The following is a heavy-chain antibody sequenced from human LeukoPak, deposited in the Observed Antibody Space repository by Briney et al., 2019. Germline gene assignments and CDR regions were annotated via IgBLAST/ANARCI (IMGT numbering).Heavy chain of an antibody. J-gene: IGHJ6*04. D-gene: IGHD6-13*01. CDR1: GFTFSSYE. CDR3: ARGGGGSSWSYYYYGMDV. Sequence: GGSLGLSCAASGFTFSSYEMNWVRQAPGKGLEWVSYISSSGSTIYYADSVKGRFTISRVNAKNSLYLQMNSLRAEGTAVYYCARGGGGSSWSYYYYGMDVWGKGTTVTVSS. V-gene: IGHV3-48*03. CDR2: ISSSGSTI.